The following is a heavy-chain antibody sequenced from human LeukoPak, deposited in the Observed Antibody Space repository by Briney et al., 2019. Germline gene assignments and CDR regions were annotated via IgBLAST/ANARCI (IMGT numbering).Heavy chain of an antibody. Sequence: GASVKVSCKASGYTFTSYDINWVRQATGQGLEWMGWMNPNSGNTGYAQKFQGRVTITRNTSISTAYMELSSLRSEDTAAYYCARSSQYSSGWSGDAFDIWGQGTMVTVSS. D-gene: IGHD6-19*01. V-gene: IGHV1-8*03. J-gene: IGHJ3*02. CDR3: ARSSQYSSGWSGDAFDI. CDR1: GYTFTSYD. CDR2: MNPNSGNT.